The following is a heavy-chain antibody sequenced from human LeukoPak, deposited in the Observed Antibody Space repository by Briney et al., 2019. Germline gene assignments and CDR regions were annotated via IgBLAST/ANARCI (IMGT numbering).Heavy chain of an antibody. Sequence: ASVKVSCKASGYTFTSYDINWVRQATGQGLEWMGWMNPNSGNTGYAQKFQGRVTMTRNTSISTAYMELSSLRSEDMAVYYCARGPLYCSGGSCYYYYMDVWGKGTTVTVSS. V-gene: IGHV1-8*01. D-gene: IGHD2-15*01. CDR1: GYTFTSYD. CDR2: MNPNSGNT. J-gene: IGHJ6*03. CDR3: ARGPLYCSGGSCYYYYMDV.